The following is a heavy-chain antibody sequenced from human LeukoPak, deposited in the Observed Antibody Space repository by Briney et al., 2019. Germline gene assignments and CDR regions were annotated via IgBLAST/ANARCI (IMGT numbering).Heavy chain of an antibody. CDR2: INWNGGST. CDR3: ARLGSSSWYGGFDP. J-gene: IGHJ5*02. D-gene: IGHD6-13*01. Sequence: GGSLRLSCAASGFTFDDYGMSWVRQAPGKGLEWVSGINWNGGSTGYADSVKGRFTISRDNAKNSLYLQMNSLRAEDTALYYCARLGSSSWYGGFDPWGQGTLVTVSS. CDR1: GFTFDDYG. V-gene: IGHV3-20*04.